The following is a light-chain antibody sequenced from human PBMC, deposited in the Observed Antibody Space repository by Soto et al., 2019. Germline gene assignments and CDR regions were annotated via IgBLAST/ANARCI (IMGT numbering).Light chain of an antibody. V-gene: IGKV1-17*01. CDR2: AAF. CDR3: LQHNSDPRT. CDR1: QGIGND. Sequence: DIQMTQSPSSLSASVGDRVTITCRASQGIGNDLGWYQQKPGRAPNRLIYAAFSLQSGVPSRFSGSGSGTEFTLPISSLQPEDFATYYCLQHNSDPRTFGQGTKVEIK. J-gene: IGKJ1*01.